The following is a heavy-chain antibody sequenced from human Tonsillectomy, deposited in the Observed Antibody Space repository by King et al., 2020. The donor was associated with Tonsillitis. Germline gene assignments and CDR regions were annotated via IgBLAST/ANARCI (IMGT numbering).Heavy chain of an antibody. J-gene: IGHJ4*02. Sequence: VQLQESAPGLVKPSQTLSLTCTVSGDSLSSADSYWTWIRQVSGQGLEWIGYISNSGTTYYNPSLKSRLTLSLDTPRNQFSLRLNSVTTAEPAVYYCAKETATGTIDFWGQGTLVTVS. D-gene: IGHD6-13*01. CDR3: AKETATGTIDF. V-gene: IGHV4-30-4*01. CDR2: ISNSGTT. CDR1: GDSLSSADSY.